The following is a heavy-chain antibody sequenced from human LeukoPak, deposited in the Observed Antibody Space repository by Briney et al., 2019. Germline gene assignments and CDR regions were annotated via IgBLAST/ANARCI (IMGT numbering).Heavy chain of an antibody. V-gene: IGHV3-74*01. CDR3: ARVRDGYNHWYFDL. J-gene: IGHJ2*01. CDR2: INSDGSST. Sequence: GGSLRLSCAASAFTFSTYWMHWVRQAPGKGLAWVPRINSDGSSTSYADSVKGRFTISRDNAKNTLYVQMNSLRAEDTAVYYCARVRDGYNHWYFDLWGRGTLVTVSS. D-gene: IGHD5-24*01. CDR1: AFTFSTYW.